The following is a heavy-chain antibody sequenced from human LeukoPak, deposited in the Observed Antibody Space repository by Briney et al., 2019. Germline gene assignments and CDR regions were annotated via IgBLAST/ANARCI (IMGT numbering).Heavy chain of an antibody. CDR2: ISASPFST. CDR1: GFTFSSYW. Sequence: GGSLRLSCAASGFTFSSYWMHWVRQAPGKGLEWVSSISASPFSTYYADSVKGRFTISRDNSKNTLYLQMNTLRAEDTAVYYCARAEIWGQGTLVTVSS. V-gene: IGHV3-23*01. CDR3: ARAEI. J-gene: IGHJ4*02.